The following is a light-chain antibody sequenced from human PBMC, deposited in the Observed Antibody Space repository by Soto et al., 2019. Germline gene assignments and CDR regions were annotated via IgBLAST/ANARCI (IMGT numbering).Light chain of an antibody. Sequence: DIHRTQSLYSLSSAVGSRSPTAGRASQNINTYLNWYQQKPGKSPNLLIFDAASLQNGLPSRFSGGGSRTDFTLTITSLQPEDFATYYRQQSYRTPTLGQGTRLEIK. J-gene: IGKJ5*01. CDR2: DAA. CDR1: QNINTY. V-gene: IGKV1-39*01. CDR3: QQSYRTPT.